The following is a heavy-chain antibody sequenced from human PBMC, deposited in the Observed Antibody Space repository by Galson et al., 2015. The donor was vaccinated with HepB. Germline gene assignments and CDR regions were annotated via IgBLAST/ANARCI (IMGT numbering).Heavy chain of an antibody. D-gene: IGHD2-8*01. J-gene: IGHJ4*02. V-gene: IGHV3-21*01. CDR3: ARGDEDIVLMVYAPHFDY. Sequence: SLRLSCAASGFTLSSYSMNWVRQAPGKGLEWVSSISSSSSYIYYADSVKGRFTISRDNAKKSLYLQMNSLRAEDTAVYYCARGDEDIVLMVYAPHFDYWGQGTLVTVSS. CDR1: GFTLSSYS. CDR2: ISSSSSYI.